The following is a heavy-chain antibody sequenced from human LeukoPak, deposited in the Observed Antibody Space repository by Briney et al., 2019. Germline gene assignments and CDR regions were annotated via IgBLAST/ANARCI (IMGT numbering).Heavy chain of an antibody. Sequence: GGSLRLSCAVSGMTFKNYWMSWFRQTPGKGLEWVANIKQDGSEKYYVDSVKGRFTISRDNAKNSLYLQMNSLRAEDTAVYYCARDSFGYDILTGYHYYYYMDVWGKGTTVTVSS. CDR1: GMTFKNYW. CDR2: IKQDGSEK. J-gene: IGHJ6*03. V-gene: IGHV3-7*01. D-gene: IGHD3-9*01. CDR3: ARDSFGYDILTGYHYYYYMDV.